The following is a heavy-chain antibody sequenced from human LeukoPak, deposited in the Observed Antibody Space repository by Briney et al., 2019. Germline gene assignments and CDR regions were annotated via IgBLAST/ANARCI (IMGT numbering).Heavy chain of an antibody. CDR2: VIPILKTT. CDR1: GGTFLSYG. Sequence: SVKVSCKASGGTFLSYGVTWVRQAPGQGLEWMGSVIPILKTTNYSQKFQGRVTITADDSASTVYMELSTLRSEDTAVYFCARDIPRINATTRRFNYYGLASWGQGTTVTVSS. CDR3: ARDIPRINATTRRFNYYGLAS. J-gene: IGHJ6*02. D-gene: IGHD1-20*01. V-gene: IGHV1-69*11.